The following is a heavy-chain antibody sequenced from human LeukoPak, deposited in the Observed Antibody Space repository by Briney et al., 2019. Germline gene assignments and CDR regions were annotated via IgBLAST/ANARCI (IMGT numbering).Heavy chain of an antibody. J-gene: IGHJ6*02. CDR3: ARLVSGYPDV. V-gene: IGHV4-30-4*02. CDR1: GGSISSGDYY. Sequence: SETLSLTCTVSGGSISSGDYYWSWIRQPPGKGLEWIGYIYYSGSTYYNPSLKSRVTISVDTSKNQFSLKLSSVTAADTAAYYCARLVSGYPDVWGQGTTVTVSS. D-gene: IGHD3-3*01. CDR2: IYYSGST.